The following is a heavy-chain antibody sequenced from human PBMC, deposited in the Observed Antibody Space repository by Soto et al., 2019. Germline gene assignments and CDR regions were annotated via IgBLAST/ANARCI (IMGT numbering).Heavy chain of an antibody. CDR3: ARGGDGGYEGAFDI. Sequence: SVKVSCKASGGTFSSYAISWVRQAPGQGLEWMGGIIPIFGTANYAQKFQGRVTITADESTSTAYMELSSLRSEDTAVYYCARGGDGGYEGAFDIWGQGTVVTVSS. V-gene: IGHV1-69*13. CDR2: IIPIFGTA. D-gene: IGHD5-12*01. J-gene: IGHJ3*02. CDR1: GGTFSSYA.